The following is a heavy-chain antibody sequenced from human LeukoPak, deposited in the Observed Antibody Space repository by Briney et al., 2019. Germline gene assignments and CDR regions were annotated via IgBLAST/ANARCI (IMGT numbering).Heavy chain of an antibody. Sequence: GGSLRLSCAASGFTFSSYGMHWVRQAPGKGLEWVAVISYDGSNKYYADSVKGRFTISRDNSKNTLYLQMNSLRAEDTAVYYCAPDYYDSSRYLETFDYWGQGTLVTVSS. CDR1: GFTFSSYG. D-gene: IGHD3-22*01. CDR2: ISYDGSNK. J-gene: IGHJ4*02. CDR3: APDYYDSSRYLETFDY. V-gene: IGHV3-30*03.